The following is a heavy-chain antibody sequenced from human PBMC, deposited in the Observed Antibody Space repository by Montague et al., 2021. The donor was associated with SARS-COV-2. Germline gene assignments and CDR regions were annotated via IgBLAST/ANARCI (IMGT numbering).Heavy chain of an antibody. CDR1: GGSISSSSHY. V-gene: IGHV4-39*01. Sequence: SETLSLTCTVSGGSISSSSHYWGWIRQPPGKGLEWIGSIYYSGSTYYNPSLKSRVTISVDTSKNQLSLKLSSVTAADTAVYYCARFLLRGVIIGYWGQGTLVTVSS. J-gene: IGHJ4*02. CDR2: IYYSGST. D-gene: IGHD3-10*01. CDR3: ARFLLRGVIIGY.